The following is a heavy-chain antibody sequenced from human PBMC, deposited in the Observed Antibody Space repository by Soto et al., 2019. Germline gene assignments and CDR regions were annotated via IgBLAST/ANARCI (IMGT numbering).Heavy chain of an antibody. CDR1: GYTFTGYY. CDR3: ARGRQWLVQDYYYGMDV. D-gene: IGHD6-19*01. CDR2: INPNSGGT. J-gene: IGHJ6*02. V-gene: IGHV1-2*04. Sequence: GASVKVSCKASGYTFTGYYMHWVRQAPGQGLEWMGWINPNSGGTNYAQKFQGWVTMTRDTSISTAYMELSRLRSDDTAVYYCARGRQWLVQDYYYGMDVWGQGTTVTVSS.